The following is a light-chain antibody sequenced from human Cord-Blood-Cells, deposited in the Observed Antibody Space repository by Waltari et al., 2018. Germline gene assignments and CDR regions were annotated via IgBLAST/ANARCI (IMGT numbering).Light chain of an antibody. J-gene: IGLJ1*01. CDR3: SSYTSSSTLGV. Sequence: QSALTQPASVSGSPGQSLTIPCTGTSSDVGGYNYVSCYQQHPGKAPTLMIYDVSNRPSGVSNRFSGSKSGNTASLTISGLQAEDEADYYCSSYTSSSTLGVFGTGTKVTVL. V-gene: IGLV2-14*01. CDR2: DVS. CDR1: SSDVGGYNY.